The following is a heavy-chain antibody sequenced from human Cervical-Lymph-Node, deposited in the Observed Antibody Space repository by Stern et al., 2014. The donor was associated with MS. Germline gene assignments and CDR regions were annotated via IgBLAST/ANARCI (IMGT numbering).Heavy chain of an antibody. CDR3: VRDHDYYGMDV. CDR2: MYATGGS. J-gene: IGHJ6*02. Sequence: QVQLQESGPRLVKPSQTLSLTCTVSGGSIRSGGFYCTWVRQPAGKGPEWIGRMYATGGSTYNPSLQSRATIAVDTSKNQFPLPLSSVTAADTAIYYCVRDHDYYGMDVWGQGTTVTVSS. CDR1: GGSIRSGGFY. V-gene: IGHV4-61*02.